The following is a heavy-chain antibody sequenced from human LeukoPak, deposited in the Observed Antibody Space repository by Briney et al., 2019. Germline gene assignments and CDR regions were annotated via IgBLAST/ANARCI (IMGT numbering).Heavy chain of an antibody. V-gene: IGHV4-59*08. J-gene: IGHJ4*02. CDR3: ARLRYSGSYYHFDY. CDR1: GGSISSYY. Sequence: SETLSLTCTVFGGSISSYYWSWIRQPPGKGLEWIGYIYYSGSTNYNPSLKSRVTISVDTSKNQFSLKLSSVTAADTAVYYCARLRYSGSYYHFDYWGQGTLATVSS. CDR2: IYYSGST. D-gene: IGHD1-26*01.